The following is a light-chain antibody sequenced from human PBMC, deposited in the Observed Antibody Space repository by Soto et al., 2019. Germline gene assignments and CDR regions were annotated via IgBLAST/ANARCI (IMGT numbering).Light chain of an antibody. CDR2: DNN. Sequence: SVLTQPPSVSAAPGQKVTISCSGSSSNIGNNFVSWYQQVPGTAPKLLIYDNNKRPSGIPDRFSGSKSGTSGTLDITGLQTGDEADYYCATWDGSLPGEVFGGGTQLTV. CDR1: SSNIGNNF. CDR3: ATWDGSLPGEV. V-gene: IGLV1-51*01. J-gene: IGLJ2*01.